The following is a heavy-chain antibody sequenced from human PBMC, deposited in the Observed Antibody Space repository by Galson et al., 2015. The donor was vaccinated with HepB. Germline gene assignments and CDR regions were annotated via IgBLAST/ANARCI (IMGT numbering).Heavy chain of an antibody. CDR1: GFTFSSYG. Sequence: SLRLSCAASGFTFSSYGMHWVRQAPGKGLEWVAVISYDGSNKYYADSVKGRFTISRDNSKNTLYLQMNSLRAEDTAVYYCAKDQGLVPAAIYAFDIWGQGTMVTVSS. CDR2: ISYDGSNK. CDR3: AKDQGLVPAAIYAFDI. J-gene: IGHJ3*02. D-gene: IGHD2-2*01. V-gene: IGHV3-30*18.